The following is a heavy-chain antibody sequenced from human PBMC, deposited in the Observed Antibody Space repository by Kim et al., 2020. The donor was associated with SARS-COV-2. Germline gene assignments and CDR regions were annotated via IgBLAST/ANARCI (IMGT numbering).Heavy chain of an antibody. D-gene: IGHD3-10*01. CDR2: IFHIGTT. CDR1: GGSISSRHYY. V-gene: IGHV4-30-4*01. CDR3: SRDPSGRSGVDY. J-gene: IGHJ4*02. Sequence: SETLSLTCTVSGGSISSRHYYWSWIRQSPGKGLEWIGYIFHIGTTYYNPSLKSRVAISVDTSKNQFSLKLTSVTAADTAIYFCSRDPSGRSGVDYCGQG.